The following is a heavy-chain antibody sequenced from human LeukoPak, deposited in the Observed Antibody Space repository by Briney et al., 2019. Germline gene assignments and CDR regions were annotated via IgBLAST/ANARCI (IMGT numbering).Heavy chain of an antibody. D-gene: IGHD3-9*01. CDR3: ARQAADYDILTGYYIEYYFDY. J-gene: IGHJ4*02. V-gene: IGHV4-34*01. CDR2: INHSGSA. Sequence: SETLSLTCAVYGGSFSRYYWTWIRQPPGKGLEWIGEINHSGSANYNPSLKSRVTISVDASKSQFSRRLSSVTAADTAVYYCARQAADYDILTGYYIEYYFDYWGQGTLVTVSS. CDR1: GGSFSRYY.